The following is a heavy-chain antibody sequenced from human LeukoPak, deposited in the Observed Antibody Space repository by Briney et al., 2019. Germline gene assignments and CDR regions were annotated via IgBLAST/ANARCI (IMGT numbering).Heavy chain of an antibody. D-gene: IGHD3-10*01. CDR1: GFTFSSYA. Sequence: GGSLRLSCAASGFTFSSYAMHWVRQAPGKGLEYVSAISSNGGSTYYANSVKGRFTISRDNSKNTLYLQMGSLRAEDMAVYYCARDFSGSYYKYYFDYWGQGTLVTVSS. V-gene: IGHV3-64*01. J-gene: IGHJ4*02. CDR3: ARDFSGSYYKYYFDY. CDR2: ISSNGGST.